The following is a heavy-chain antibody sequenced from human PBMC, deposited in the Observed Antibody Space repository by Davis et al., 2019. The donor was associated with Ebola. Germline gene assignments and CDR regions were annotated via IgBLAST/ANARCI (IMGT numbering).Heavy chain of an antibody. V-gene: IGHV1-18*04. CDR2: ISAYNGNT. D-gene: IGHD3-22*01. CDR3: AKGGMITMIVVPHDY. J-gene: IGHJ4*02. CDR1: GYTFTSYG. Sequence: ASVKVSCKASGYTFTSYGITWVRQAPGQGLEWMGWISAYNGNTNYAQKLQGRVTMTTDTSTSTAYMELRSLRSDDTAVYYCAKGGMITMIVVPHDYWGQGTLVTVSS.